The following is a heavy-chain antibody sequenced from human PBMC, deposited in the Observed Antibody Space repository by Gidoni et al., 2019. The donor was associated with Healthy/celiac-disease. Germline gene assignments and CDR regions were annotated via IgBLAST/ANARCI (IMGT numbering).Heavy chain of an antibody. CDR2: ISSSISTI. CDR3: ARSITIFGVVMAY. D-gene: IGHD3-3*01. CDR1: GCNFSSYS. J-gene: IGHJ4*02. V-gene: IGHV3-48*02. Sequence: EVQLVEAGGGLVQPGGYLRLSCAASGCNFSSYSMNWVRQAPGKGLEWFSSISSSISTIYYADSVKGRFTISIDNAKISLYLQMNSLRDEDTAVYYCARSITIFGVVMAYWGQGTLVTVSS.